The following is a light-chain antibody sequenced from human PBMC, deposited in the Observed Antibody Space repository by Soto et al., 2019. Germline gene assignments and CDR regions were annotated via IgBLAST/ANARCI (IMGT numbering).Light chain of an antibody. CDR1: SGHSSYI. V-gene: IGLV4-60*03. Sequence: QPVLTQSSSASASLGSSVKLTCTLSSGHSSYIIAWHQQQPGKAPRYLMKLEGSGSYNKGSGVPDRFSGSSSGADRYLTISNLQSEDEADYYCETWDSNTWEVVFGGGTKLTV. CDR2: LEGSGSY. J-gene: IGLJ2*01. CDR3: ETWDSNTWEVV.